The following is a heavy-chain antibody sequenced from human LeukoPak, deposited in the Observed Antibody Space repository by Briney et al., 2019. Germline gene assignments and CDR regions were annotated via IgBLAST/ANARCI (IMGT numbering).Heavy chain of an antibody. CDR1: GGSITSSAFH. CDR3: ARQGASIFGTVGYYYYMDV. CDR2: IFYKEST. V-gene: IGHV4-39*01. D-gene: IGHD3-3*01. Sequence: SETLSLTCTVPGGSITSSAFHWGWIRQSPGKGLEWVGTIFYKESTNYNPSLKSRLTISVDKSKNQFYVKLTSVTAADTTVYYCARQGASIFGTVGYYYYMDVWGKGTTVTVSS. J-gene: IGHJ6*03.